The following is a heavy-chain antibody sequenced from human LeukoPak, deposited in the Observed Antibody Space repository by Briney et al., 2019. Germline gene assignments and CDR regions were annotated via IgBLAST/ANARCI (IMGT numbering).Heavy chain of an antibody. CDR3: AKDPAAYCGGDCYFDY. V-gene: IGHV3-23*01. CDR2: ISGSGRST. J-gene: IGHJ4*02. CDR1: GFTVSSNY. Sequence: PGGSLRLSCAASGFTVSSNYMSWVRQAPGKGLEWVSTISGSGRSTFYADSVKGRFTISRDTSENTLYLQMNSLRAEDTAVYFCAKDPAAYCGGDCYFDYWGQGTLVTVSS. D-gene: IGHD2-21*02.